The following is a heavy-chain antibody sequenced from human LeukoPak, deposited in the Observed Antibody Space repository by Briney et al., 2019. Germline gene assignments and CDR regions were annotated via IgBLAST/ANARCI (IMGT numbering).Heavy chain of an antibody. V-gene: IGHV3-30*18. CDR3: AKDFRNYYDSSGHRSLGY. Sequence: GRSLRLSCAASGFTFSSYGMHWVRQAPGKGLEWVAVISYDGSNKYYADSVKGRFTISRDNSKNTLYLQMNSLRAEDTAVYYCAKDFRNYYDSSGHRSLGYWGQGTLVTVSS. CDR1: GFTFSSYG. CDR2: ISYDGSNK. J-gene: IGHJ4*02. D-gene: IGHD3-22*01.